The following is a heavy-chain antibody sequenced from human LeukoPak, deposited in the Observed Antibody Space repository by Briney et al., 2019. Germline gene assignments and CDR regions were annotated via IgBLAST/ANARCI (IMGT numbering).Heavy chain of an antibody. CDR1: GGSISSYY. Sequence: SETLSLTCTVSGGSISSYYWSWIRQPAGKGLEWIGRIYTSGSTNYNPSLKSRVTTSVDTSKNQFSLKLSSVTAADTGVYYCARVGYSSSPGRRVSWFDPWGQGTLVTVSS. J-gene: IGHJ5*02. D-gene: IGHD6-6*01. CDR2: IYTSGST. CDR3: ARVGYSSSPGRRVSWFDP. V-gene: IGHV4-4*07.